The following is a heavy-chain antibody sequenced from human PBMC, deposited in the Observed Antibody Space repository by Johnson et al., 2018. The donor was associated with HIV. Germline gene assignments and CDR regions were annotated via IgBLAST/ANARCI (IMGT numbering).Heavy chain of an antibody. Sequence: VQLVESGGGLVQPGGSLRLSCAASGFTFSTFWMSWVRQAPGKGLEWVANIKQDGSEKYYVDSVKGRFIISRDNAKNSLYLQMKSLRAEDTAVYYCAIDLRVGAIDAFDIWGQGTMVTVSS. J-gene: IGHJ3*02. D-gene: IGHD1-26*01. CDR3: AIDLRVGAIDAFDI. CDR2: IKQDGSEK. V-gene: IGHV3-7*05. CDR1: GFTFSTFW.